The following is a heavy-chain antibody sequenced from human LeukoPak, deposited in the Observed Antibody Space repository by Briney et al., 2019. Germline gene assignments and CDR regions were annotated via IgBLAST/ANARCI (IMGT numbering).Heavy chain of an antibody. CDR1: GFTFSNAW. D-gene: IGHD3-9*01. CDR2: INEVGSDK. Sequence: GGSLRLSCAASGFTFSNAWMSWVRQAPGKGLEWVATINEVGSDKQYMDSVKGRLSISRDNPKNSLYLQMNSLRAEDTAVYYCAKGHDILTGYVDYWGQGTLVTVSS. J-gene: IGHJ4*02. V-gene: IGHV3-7*02. CDR3: AKGHDILTGYVDY.